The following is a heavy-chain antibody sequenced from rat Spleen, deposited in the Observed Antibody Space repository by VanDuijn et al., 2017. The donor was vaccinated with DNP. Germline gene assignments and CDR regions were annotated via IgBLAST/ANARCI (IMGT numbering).Heavy chain of an antibody. V-gene: IGHV2S12*01. CDR3: TRDPLYNSGALDA. J-gene: IGHJ4*01. Sequence: ESGPGLVQPSQTLSLTCDVSGFSLTRFGVTWIRQPPGKGLEWIAAISSGGNTYYNSSLQSRLSVSRDTSKSQVFLKMNSLQTEDTAIYFCTRDPLYNSGALDAWGQGTSVTVSS. D-gene: IGHD4-3*01. CDR1: GFSLTRFG. CDR2: ISSGGNT.